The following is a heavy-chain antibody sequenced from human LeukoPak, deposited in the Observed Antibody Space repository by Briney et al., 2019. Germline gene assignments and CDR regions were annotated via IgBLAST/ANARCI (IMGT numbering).Heavy chain of an antibody. D-gene: IGHD3-9*01. Sequence: GESLKISCKGSGYSFTSYWIGWVRQMPGKGLEWMGIIYPGDSDTRYSPSFQGQVTISADKSISTAYLQWSSLKASDTAMYYCARQRMYYDILTEGRGMDVWGQGTTVTVSS. V-gene: IGHV5-51*01. CDR3: ARQRMYYDILTEGRGMDV. J-gene: IGHJ6*02. CDR1: GYSFTSYW. CDR2: IYPGDSDT.